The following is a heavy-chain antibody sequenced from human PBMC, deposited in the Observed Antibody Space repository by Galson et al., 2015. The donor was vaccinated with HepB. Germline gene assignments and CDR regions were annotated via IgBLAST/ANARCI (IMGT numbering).Heavy chain of an antibody. CDR3: ARGKADPTPGSSSWFWDFDY. CDR2: MNPNSGNT. Sequence: SVKVSCKASGYTFTSYDINWVRQATGQGLEWMGWMNPNSGNTGYAQKFQGRVTMTRNTSISTAYMELSSLRSEDTAVYYCARGKADPTPGSSSWFWDFDYWGQGTLVTVSS. D-gene: IGHD6-13*01. CDR1: GYTFTSYD. J-gene: IGHJ4*02. V-gene: IGHV1-8*01.